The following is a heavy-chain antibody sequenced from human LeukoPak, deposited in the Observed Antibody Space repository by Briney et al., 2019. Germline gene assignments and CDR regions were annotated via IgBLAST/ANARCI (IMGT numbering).Heavy chain of an antibody. CDR3: AKDRVCSGGSCYFDY. D-gene: IGHD2-15*01. CDR1: GFTFSSLA. V-gene: IGHV3-23*01. Sequence: GGSLRLSCAASGFTFSSLAMIWVRQAPGKGLEWVSGISDGGGGTSYADSVKGRFTISRDNSQSTLYLQMNSLRAEDTAVYYCAKDRVCSGGSCYFDYWGQGTLVTVSS. J-gene: IGHJ4*02. CDR2: ISDGGGGT.